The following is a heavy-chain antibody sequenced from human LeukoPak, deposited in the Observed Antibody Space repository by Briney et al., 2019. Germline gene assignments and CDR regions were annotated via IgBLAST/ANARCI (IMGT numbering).Heavy chain of an antibody. CDR1: GFTFSSYA. CDR2: ISGSGGST. J-gene: IGHJ4*02. Sequence: GGSLRLSCAASGFTFSSYAMSWVRQAPGKGLEWVSAISGSGGSTYYADSVKGRFTISRDNSKNTLYLQMNSLRAEDTAVYYCAKRRSPGSGSYAGTPGDYWGQGTLVTVSS. CDR3: AKRRSPGSGSYAGTPGDY. V-gene: IGHV3-23*01. D-gene: IGHD1-26*01.